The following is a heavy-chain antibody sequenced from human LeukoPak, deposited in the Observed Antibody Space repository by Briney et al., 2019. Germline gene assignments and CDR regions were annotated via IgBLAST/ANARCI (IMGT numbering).Heavy chain of an antibody. CDR2: TFYTSKWYN. V-gene: IGHV6-1*01. CDR1: GDSVSRNSAT. Sequence: SQTLSLTCAISGDSVSRNSATWNWIRQSPSRGLEWLGRTFYTSKWYNEYAESVKSRITIIADTSKNQVSLQLNSVTPEDTAIYYCARQNTDTATLDVWGQGTTVTVSS. J-gene: IGHJ6*02. D-gene: IGHD5-18*01. CDR3: ARQNTDTATLDV.